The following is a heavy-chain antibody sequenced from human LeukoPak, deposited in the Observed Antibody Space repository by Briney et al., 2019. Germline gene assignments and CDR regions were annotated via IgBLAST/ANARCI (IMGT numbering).Heavy chain of an antibody. Sequence: GGSLRLSCAASGFTFSSYGMSWVRQAPGKGLEWVSAINGSIISGSSGSTYYADSVKGRFTISRDNSNNTLYLQMNSLRAGDTAVYYCAKDLGGGWYGAFDIWGQGTWVTVSS. V-gene: IGHV3-23*01. CDR1: GFTFSSYG. J-gene: IGHJ3*02. CDR3: AKDLGGGWYGAFDI. CDR2: INGSIISGSSGST. D-gene: IGHD6-19*01.